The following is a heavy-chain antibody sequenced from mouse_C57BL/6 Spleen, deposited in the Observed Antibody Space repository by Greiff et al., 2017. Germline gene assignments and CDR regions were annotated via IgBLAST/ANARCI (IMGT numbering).Heavy chain of an antibody. J-gene: IGHJ4*01. CDR2: IRSKSNNYAT. V-gene: IGHV10-1*01. D-gene: IGHD2-5*01. CDR1: GFSFNTYA. Sequence: EVQLVESGGGLVQPKGSLKLSCAASGFSFNTYAMNWVRQAPGKGLEWVARIRSKSNNYATYYADSVKDRFTISRDDSESMLYLQMNNLKTEDTAMYYCVRYSNYEGYYYAMDYWGQGTSVTVSS. CDR3: VRYSNYEGYYYAMDY.